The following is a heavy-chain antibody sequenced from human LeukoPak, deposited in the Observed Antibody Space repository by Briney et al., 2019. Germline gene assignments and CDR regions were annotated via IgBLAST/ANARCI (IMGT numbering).Heavy chain of an antibody. J-gene: IGHJ3*02. CDR3: ARLAIFGEDAFDI. CDR2: IYHSGST. Sequence: SETLSLTCAVSGYSISSGYYWGWIRQPPGKGLEWIGSIYHSGSTYYNPSLKSRVTISVDTPKNQFSLKLSSVTAADTAVYYCARLAIFGEDAFDIWGQGTMVTVS. CDR1: GYSISSGYY. D-gene: IGHD3-3*01. V-gene: IGHV4-38-2*01.